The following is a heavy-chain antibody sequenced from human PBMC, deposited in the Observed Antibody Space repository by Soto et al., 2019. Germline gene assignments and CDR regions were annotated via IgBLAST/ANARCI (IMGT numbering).Heavy chain of an antibody. D-gene: IGHD3-3*01. CDR2: TYYRSDWYH. V-gene: IGHV6-1*01. CDR3: ARSNYDFWSHFPFDI. J-gene: IGHJ4*02. CDR1: GVNVSDTGVA. Sequence: QSQTLSLTCTISGVNVSDTGVAWNWIRQSPSTGLQWLGRTYYRSDWYHDYAGSVKGRMTIRPDTAKNLLSLQLKSVSPDDTAVYYCARSNYDFWSHFPFDIWGQGTLVTVSS.